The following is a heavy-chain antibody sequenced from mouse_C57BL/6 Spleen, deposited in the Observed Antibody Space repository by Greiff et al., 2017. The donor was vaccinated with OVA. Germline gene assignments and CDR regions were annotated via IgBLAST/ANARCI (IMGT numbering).Heavy chain of an antibody. D-gene: IGHD1-1*01. J-gene: IGHJ3*01. CDR1: GYSFTDYN. Sequence: EVQLQQSGPELVKPGASVKISCKASGYSFTDYNMNWVKQSNGKSLEWIGVINPNYGTTSYNQKFKGKATLTVDQSSNTAYLQLSSLTSEDTAVYYCARDDGSSYETFAYWGQGTLVTVSA. V-gene: IGHV1-39*01. CDR2: INPNYGTT. CDR3: ARDDGSSYETFAY.